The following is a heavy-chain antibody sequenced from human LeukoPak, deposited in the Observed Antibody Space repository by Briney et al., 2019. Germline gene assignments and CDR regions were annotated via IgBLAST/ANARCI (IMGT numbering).Heavy chain of an antibody. Sequence: ASVKVSCKASGYTFTSYDINWVRQATGQGLEWMGWMSPDSGYTGYAQTFQGRVTITADKSTSTAYMELSSLRSEDTAVYYCARDHYSGSYGYWGQGTLVTVSS. CDR2: MSPDSGYT. J-gene: IGHJ4*02. CDR1: GYTFTSYD. CDR3: ARDHYSGSYGY. V-gene: IGHV1-8*01. D-gene: IGHD1-26*01.